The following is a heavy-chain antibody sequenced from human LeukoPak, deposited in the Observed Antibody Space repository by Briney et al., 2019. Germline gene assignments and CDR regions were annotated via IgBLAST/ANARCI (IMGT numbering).Heavy chain of an antibody. CDR3: SAMVRGVIITGIPHLDY. Sequence: GGSLRLSCAASGFTFSNYAMHWVRQAPGKGLEYVSAISSNGGSTYYASSVKGRFTISRDNSKNTLYLQMNSLRAEDTAVYYCSAMVRGVIITGIPHLDYWGQGTLVTVSS. V-gene: IGHV3-64*01. D-gene: IGHD3-10*01. CDR2: ISSNGGST. CDR1: GFTFSNYA. J-gene: IGHJ4*02.